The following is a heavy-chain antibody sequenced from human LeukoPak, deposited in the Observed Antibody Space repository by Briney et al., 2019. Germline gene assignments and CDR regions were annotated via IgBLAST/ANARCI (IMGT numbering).Heavy chain of an antibody. CDR1: GGSISNSKW. Sequence: SETLSLTCAVSGGSISNSKWWNWVRQPPGKGLEWIGEIYHSGSTNYNPSLKGRVTISLDKSKNQFSLKLSSVTAADTAVYYCASGRDLTPLDYWGQGTMLTVSS. D-gene: IGHD1-14*01. CDR3: ASGRDLTPLDY. CDR2: IYHSGST. J-gene: IGHJ3*01. V-gene: IGHV4-4*02.